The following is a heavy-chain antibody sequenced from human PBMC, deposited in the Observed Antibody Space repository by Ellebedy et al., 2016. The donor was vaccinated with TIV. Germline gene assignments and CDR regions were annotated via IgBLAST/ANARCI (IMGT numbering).Heavy chain of an antibody. J-gene: IGHJ4*02. Sequence: GESLKISXEVSGFTFSNYWMHWVRRAPGKGLVWVSCINPNGRSTTYADSVKGRFTVSRDGAKNTLFLQMNGLTAEDTAVYFCTRGPLDKIAIADEYWGQGTLVTVSS. CDR2: INPNGRST. V-gene: IGHV3-74*03. CDR1: GFTFSNYW. CDR3: TRGPLDKIAIADEY. D-gene: IGHD2-21*01.